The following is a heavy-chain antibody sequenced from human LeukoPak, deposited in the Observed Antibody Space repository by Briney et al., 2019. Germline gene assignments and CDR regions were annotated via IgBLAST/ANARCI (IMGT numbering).Heavy chain of an antibody. V-gene: IGHV3-64*01. Sequence: GGSLTLSCAACGFTFRNYPIHWLRPARWRGLESVSAVSSNGASTYYETSVKDRFIVSRDNSKNTLYLQLGSLRAEETAVYYCAREISRGFDIWGQGTMVTVSS. CDR2: VSSNGAST. J-gene: IGHJ3*02. CDR3: AREISRGFDI. CDR1: GFTFRNYP. D-gene: IGHD2/OR15-2a*01.